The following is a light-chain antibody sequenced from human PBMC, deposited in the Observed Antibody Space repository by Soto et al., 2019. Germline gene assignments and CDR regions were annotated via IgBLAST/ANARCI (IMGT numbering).Light chain of an antibody. CDR3: QQFSSYPLT. CDR1: QSVSSN. CDR2: GAS. J-gene: IGKJ4*01. Sequence: EIVMTQSPVTLSVSPGERATLSCRAGQSVSSNLAWYQQKPGQAPRLLIYGASTRATGIPARFTGSGSGTEFTLTISSLQFDDSAVYYCQQFSSYPLTFGGGTKVDIK. V-gene: IGKV3-15*01.